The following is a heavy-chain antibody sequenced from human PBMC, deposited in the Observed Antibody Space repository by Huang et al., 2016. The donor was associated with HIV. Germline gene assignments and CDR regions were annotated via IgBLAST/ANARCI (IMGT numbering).Heavy chain of an antibody. CDR2: IAGDSDRV. CDR1: GFTFDGFS. Sequence: EVHLVESGGGLVQPGRSLRLSCGASGFTFDGFSMPWVRQRPGKGLEYVSGIAGDSDRVFYAVSVKGRFTISRDNAKNSLYLQMNSLRVEDTALYYCAHLPEPSSPWTDYWGQGTLVTVSS. D-gene: IGHD1-1*01. V-gene: IGHV3-9*01. CDR3: AHLPEPSSPWTDY. J-gene: IGHJ4*02.